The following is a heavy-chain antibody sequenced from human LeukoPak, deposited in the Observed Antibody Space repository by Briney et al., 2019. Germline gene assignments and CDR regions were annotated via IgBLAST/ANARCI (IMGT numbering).Heavy chain of an antibody. V-gene: IGHV3-7*01. CDR2: IKQDGSEK. CDR1: GVTFGSYW. J-gene: IGHJ3*02. CDR3: ARDKEDAFDI. Sequence: GGSLRLSCAASGVTFGSYWMSWVRQAPGKGLEWVANIKQDGSEKYYVDSVKGRFTISRDNAKNSLYLQMNSLRAEDTAVYYCARDKEDAFDIWGQGTMVTVSS.